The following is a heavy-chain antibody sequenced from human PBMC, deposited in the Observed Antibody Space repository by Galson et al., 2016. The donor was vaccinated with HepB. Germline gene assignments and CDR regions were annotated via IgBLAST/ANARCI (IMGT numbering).Heavy chain of an antibody. Sequence: CAISGDSVSNNSGAWNWIRQSPSRGLEWLGRTYYRSKWYYDYAESVKSRISFNPETSKNQFSLQLKSVTPEDTAVYYCAAWAGGYCSPDCTRPLDYWGQGTLVTVSS. CDR3: AAWAGGYCSPDCTRPLDY. D-gene: IGHD2-15*01. CDR1: GDSVSNNSGA. V-gene: IGHV6-1*01. CDR2: TYYRSKWYY. J-gene: IGHJ4*02.